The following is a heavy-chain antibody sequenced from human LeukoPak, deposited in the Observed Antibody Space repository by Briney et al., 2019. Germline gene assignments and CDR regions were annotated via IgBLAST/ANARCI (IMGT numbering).Heavy chain of an antibody. D-gene: IGHD3-3*01. J-gene: IGHJ5*02. CDR2: ISYDGSNK. CDR1: GFTFSSYV. V-gene: IGHV3-30*04. Sequence: GRSLRLSCAASGFTFSSYVMHWVRQAPGKGLEWVAVISYDGSNKYYADSVKGRFTISRDNSKNTLYLQMNSLRAEDTAVYYCARGPGGSITIFGVVIFRRFDPWGQGTLVTVSS. CDR3: ARGPGGSITIFGVVIFRRFDP.